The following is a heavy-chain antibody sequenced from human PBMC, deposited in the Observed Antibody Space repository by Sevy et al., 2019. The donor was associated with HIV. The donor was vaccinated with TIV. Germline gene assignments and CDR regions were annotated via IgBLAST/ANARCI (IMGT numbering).Heavy chain of an antibody. Sequence: GGSLRLSCAASGFTFSSYSMNWVRQAPGKGLEWVSSISSSSSYIYYADSVKGRFTISRDNAKNSLYLQMNSLRAEDTAVYYCARVGGGQGAFDIWGQWTMVTVSS. V-gene: IGHV3-21*01. J-gene: IGHJ3*02. D-gene: IGHD2-15*01. CDR2: ISSSSSYI. CDR3: ARVGGGQGAFDI. CDR1: GFTFSSYS.